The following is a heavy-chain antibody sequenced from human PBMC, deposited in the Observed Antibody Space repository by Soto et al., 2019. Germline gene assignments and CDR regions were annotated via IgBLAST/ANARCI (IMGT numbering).Heavy chain of an antibody. D-gene: IGHD4-17*01. V-gene: IGHV1-69*13. CDR2: IIPKFGTR. CDR1: GVSFSTYG. CDR3: ARELVPYYGGNSRSLDY. J-gene: IGHJ4*02. Sequence: QVQLVQSGAEVKKPGSSVKVFSKASGVSFSTYGINWVRLAPGQGLEWMGGIIPKFGTRNYAQKFRGRVTITADESTNTADMELNYLRSEDTAVYFCARELVPYYGGNSRSLDYWGQGTLVTVSS.